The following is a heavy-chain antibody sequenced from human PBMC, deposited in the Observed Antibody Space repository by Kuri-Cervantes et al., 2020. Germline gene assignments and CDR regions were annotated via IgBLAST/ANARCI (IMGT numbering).Heavy chain of an antibody. J-gene: IGHJ6*02. V-gene: IGHV1-2*04. D-gene: IGHD6-13*01. Sequence: ASVKVSCKASGYTFTSYYMHWVRQAPGQGLEWMGWINPNSGGTNYAQKFQGWVTMTRDTSISTAYMELSRLRSDDTAVYYCARGLPYSSSWPDYYYYGMDVWGQGTTVTVSS. CDR2: INPNSGGT. CDR1: GYTFTSYY. CDR3: ARGLPYSSSWPDYYYYGMDV.